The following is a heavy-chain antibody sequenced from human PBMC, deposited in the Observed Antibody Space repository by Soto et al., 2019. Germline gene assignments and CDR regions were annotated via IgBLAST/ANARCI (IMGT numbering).Heavy chain of an antibody. CDR3: ATQALCRGFSCYGEYPQN. Sequence: VHLVESGGGLVQPGGSLRLSCAASGFTFRNYWMHWVRQTPGKGLVWVSRINADGGTANYVDSVKGRFTISRDNDKNTLFLLMNSLSPEDTAVYYCATQALCRGFSCYGEYPQNWGQGPLVTVSS. CDR2: INADGGTA. D-gene: IGHD2-2*01. CDR1: GFTFRNYW. J-gene: IGHJ1*01. V-gene: IGHV3-74*01.